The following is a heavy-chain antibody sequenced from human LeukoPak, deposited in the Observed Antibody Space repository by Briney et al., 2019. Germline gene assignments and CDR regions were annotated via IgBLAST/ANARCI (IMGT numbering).Heavy chain of an antibody. D-gene: IGHD2-15*01. V-gene: IGHV3-11*01. Sequence: GGSLRLSCAASGFTFDDYGMSWVRQAPGKGLEWVSYISSSGSTIYYADSVKGRFTISRDNAKNSLYLQMNSLRAEDTAVYYCARATYVVVVAATSVNWFDPWGQGTLVTVSS. CDR3: ARATYVVVVAATSVNWFDP. CDR1: GFTFDDYG. CDR2: ISSSGSTI. J-gene: IGHJ5*02.